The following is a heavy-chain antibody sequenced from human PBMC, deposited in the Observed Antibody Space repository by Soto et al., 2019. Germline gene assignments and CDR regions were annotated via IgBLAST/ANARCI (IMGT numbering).Heavy chain of an antibody. CDR2: INPSGGST. V-gene: IGHV1-46*03. CDR3: ARVYPSDTRYGYVGNNWFDP. CDR1: GYTFTSYY. D-gene: IGHD5-18*01. J-gene: IGHJ5*02. Sequence: QVQLVQSGAEVKKPGASVKVSCKASGYTFTSYYMHWVRQAPGQGLEWMGIINPSGGSTSYAQKLQGRVNMTRDTSTSTVYMELSSLRSEDTAVYYCARVYPSDTRYGYVGNNWFDPWGQGTLVTVSS.